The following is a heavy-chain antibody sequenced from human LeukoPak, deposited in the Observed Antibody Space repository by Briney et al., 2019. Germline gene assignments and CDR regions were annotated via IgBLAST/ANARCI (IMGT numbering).Heavy chain of an antibody. CDR1: GYTFTGYY. CDR2: INPNSGGT. Sequence: EASVKVSCKASGYTFTGYYMHWVRQAPGQGLEWVGWINPNSGGTNYAQKFQGRVTMTRDTSISTAYMELSRLRSDDTAVYYCARGIHYYDSSSLNYWGQGTLVTVSS. D-gene: IGHD3-22*01. V-gene: IGHV1-2*02. J-gene: IGHJ4*02. CDR3: ARGIHYYDSSSLNY.